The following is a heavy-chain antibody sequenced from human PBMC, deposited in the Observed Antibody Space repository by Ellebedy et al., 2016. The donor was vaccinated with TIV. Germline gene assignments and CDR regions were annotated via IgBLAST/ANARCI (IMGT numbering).Heavy chain of an antibody. CDR2: IDPSDSFT. CDR1: GYSFTKNW. CDR3: ARRNSYASRNRLPSYGLDV. V-gene: IGHV5-10-1*01. Sequence: GESLKISCKGSGYSFTKNWISWVRQMPGKGLEWMGRIDPSDSFTNYSPSFQGHVTLSVDKSINTAYVQWRSLKASDTAMYYCARRNSYASRNRLPSYGLDVWGQGTAVTVSS. D-gene: IGHD1-1*01. J-gene: IGHJ6*02.